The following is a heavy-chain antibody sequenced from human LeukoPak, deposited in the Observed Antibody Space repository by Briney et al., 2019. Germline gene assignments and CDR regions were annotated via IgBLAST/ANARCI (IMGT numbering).Heavy chain of an antibody. CDR1: GFTFSSYS. CDR2: ISSSSSYI. Sequence: GGSLRPSCAASGFTFSSYSMNWVRQAPGKGLEWVSSISSSSSYIYYAGSVKGRFTISRDNAKNSLYLQMNSLRAEDTAVYYCARDDDYGDYDAFDIWGQGTMVTVSS. D-gene: IGHD4-17*01. V-gene: IGHV3-21*01. J-gene: IGHJ3*02. CDR3: ARDDDYGDYDAFDI.